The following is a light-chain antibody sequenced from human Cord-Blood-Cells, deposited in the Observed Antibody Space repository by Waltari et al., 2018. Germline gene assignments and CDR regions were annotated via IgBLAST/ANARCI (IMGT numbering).Light chain of an antibody. Sequence: QSALTQPASVSGSPGQSITISCTGTSSDVGSYNLVSWYQQHPGKDPKLMIYEGSKRPSGFSNRFSGSTSGNTSSLTISGLQAEDEADYYCCSYAGSSTFEVFGTGTKVTVL. CDR3: CSYAGSSTFEV. CDR1: SSDVGSYNL. J-gene: IGLJ1*01. CDR2: EGS. V-gene: IGLV2-23*03.